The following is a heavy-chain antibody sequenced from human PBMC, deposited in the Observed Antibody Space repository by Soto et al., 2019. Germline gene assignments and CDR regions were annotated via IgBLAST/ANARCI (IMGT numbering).Heavy chain of an antibody. Sequence: QVQLQESGPGLVKPSQTLSLTCTVSGGSISSGGYYWSWIRQHPGKGLEWIGYIYYSGSTYYNPSLKSRVTISVDTSKTPFSLKLSSVTAADTAVYYCARERVVVVTSRGGLDYWGQGTLVTVSS. D-gene: IGHD3-22*01. J-gene: IGHJ4*02. V-gene: IGHV4-31*03. CDR2: IYYSGST. CDR3: ARERVVVVTSRGGLDY. CDR1: GGSISSGGYY.